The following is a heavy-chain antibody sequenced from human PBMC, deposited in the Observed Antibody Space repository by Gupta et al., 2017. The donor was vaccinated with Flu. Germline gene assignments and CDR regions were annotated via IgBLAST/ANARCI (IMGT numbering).Heavy chain of an antibody. D-gene: IGHD1-26*01. J-gene: IGHJ4*02. CDR1: EDIFNKNC. V-gene: IGHV1-69*06. Sequence: VQLEQSGAEVKTPGSSVTVSCRASEDIFNKNCLSWIRRAPGRGLQWLGTIIPIIGTTNYAQNFQGKVTITADKSSNTVYLELRSLRFEDTAVYYCARDWFGGSNDYWGQGTLVTVSS. CDR2: IIPIIGTT. CDR3: ARDWFGGSNDY.